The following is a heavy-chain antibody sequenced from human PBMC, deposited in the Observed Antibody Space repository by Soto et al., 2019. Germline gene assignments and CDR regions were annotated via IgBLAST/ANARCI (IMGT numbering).Heavy chain of an antibody. D-gene: IGHD3-3*01. V-gene: IGHV3-21*01. J-gene: IGHJ6*03. CDR3: TRDAYYDFWSGYSGYYYYYMDV. CDR2: ISSSSSYR. Sequence: NPGGSLRLSCAASGFTFSSYSMNWVRQAPGKGLEWVSSISSSSSYRYYADSVKGRFTISRDNAKNTLYLQMNSLRAEDTAVYYCTRDAYYDFWSGYSGYYYYYMDVWGKGTTVTVSS. CDR1: GFTFSSYS.